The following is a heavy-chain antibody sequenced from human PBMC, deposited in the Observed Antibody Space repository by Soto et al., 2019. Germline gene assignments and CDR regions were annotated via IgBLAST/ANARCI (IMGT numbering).Heavy chain of an antibody. D-gene: IGHD3-3*01. Sequence: QVQLVQSGAEVKKPGASVKVSCKASGYTFTSYYMHWVRQAPGQGLEWMGIINPSGGSTSYAQKFQGRVTMTRDTSTSTVYMELSSLRSEDTAVYYCARGSKVLRILEWLPNCFDFWGQGTLVTVSS. J-gene: IGHJ4*02. CDR3: ARGSKVLRILEWLPNCFDF. CDR1: GYTFTSYY. V-gene: IGHV1-46*01. CDR2: INPSGGST.